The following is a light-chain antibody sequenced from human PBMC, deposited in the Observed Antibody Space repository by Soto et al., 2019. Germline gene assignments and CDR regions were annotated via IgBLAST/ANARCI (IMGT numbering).Light chain of an antibody. CDR1: QTLSINS. CDR3: QQYSVWPLT. Sequence: RNSLDIISFSQRRGANHFCSSSQTLSINSLAWYQQKPGQAPRLLIYAASTRHTGISARFSGSGSEAEFALTISTLQSEDFAVYYCQQYSVWPLTGGGGTKVDIK. J-gene: IGKJ4*01. V-gene: IGKV3D-15*01. CDR2: AAS.